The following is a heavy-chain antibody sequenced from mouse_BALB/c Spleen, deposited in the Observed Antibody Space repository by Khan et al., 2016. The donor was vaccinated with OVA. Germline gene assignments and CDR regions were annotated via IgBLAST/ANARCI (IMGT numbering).Heavy chain of an antibody. V-gene: IGHV4-1*02. CDR2: INPDSSTI. CDR1: GFDFSGYW. CDR3: ARLGYYGYFNV. J-gene: IGHJ1*01. D-gene: IGHD2-2*01. Sequence: EVQLLETGGGLVQPGGSLKLSCAASGFDFSGYWMSWVRQAPGKGLEWIGEINPDSSTINYTPSLKDKFIISRDNAKNTLYLQMSKVRSEDTALYYCARLGYYGYFNVWGAGTTVTVSS.